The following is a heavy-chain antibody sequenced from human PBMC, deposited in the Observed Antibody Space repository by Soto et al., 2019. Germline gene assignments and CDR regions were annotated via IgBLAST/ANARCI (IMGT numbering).Heavy chain of an antibody. CDR1: GFTFSSYA. Sequence: EVQLLESGGGLVQPGVFLRLFCAASGFTFSSYARSGVRQAPGKGLAWVSAISGSGGSTYYADSVQGRFTISRDNSKITLYLQMNSLSAEDTAVYYCAKVPPGSYYGNAFDIWVQVTMGTVSS. V-gene: IGHV3-23*01. CDR3: AKVPPGSYYGNAFDI. D-gene: IGHD2-15*01. J-gene: IGHJ3*02. CDR2: ISGSGGST.